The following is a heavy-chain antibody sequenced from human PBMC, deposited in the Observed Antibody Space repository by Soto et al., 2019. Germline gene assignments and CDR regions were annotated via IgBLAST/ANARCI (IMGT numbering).Heavy chain of an antibody. V-gene: IGHV4-34*01. CDR1: GGSFSGYY. Sequence: SETLSLTCAVYGGSFSGYYWSWIRQPPGKGLEWIGEINHSGSTNYNPSLKSRVTISVDTSKNQFSLKLSSVTAADPAVYYCARGRLGYSYGSSLHPGLNYWGQGTLVTVSS. CDR2: INHSGST. CDR3: ARGRLGYSYGSSLHPGLNY. J-gene: IGHJ4*02. D-gene: IGHD5-18*01.